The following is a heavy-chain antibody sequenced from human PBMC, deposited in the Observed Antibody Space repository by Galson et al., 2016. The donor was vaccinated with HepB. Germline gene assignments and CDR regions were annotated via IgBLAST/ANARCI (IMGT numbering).Heavy chain of an antibody. V-gene: IGHV3-23*01. CDR3: AKEGDTDFNPHFKH. J-gene: IGHJ4*02. Sequence: SLRLSCAASGFTFSSYGMSWVRLAPGKGLEWVATIRGRGDSSYYADSVKGRITISRDNSKNTLYLQMNSLKVEDTALYFCAKEGDTDFNPHFKHWGQGTLVTVSS. CDR2: IRGRGDSS. D-gene: IGHD3-3*01. CDR1: GFTFSSYG.